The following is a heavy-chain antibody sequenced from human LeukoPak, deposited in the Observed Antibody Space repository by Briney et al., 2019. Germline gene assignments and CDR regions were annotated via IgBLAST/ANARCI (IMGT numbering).Heavy chain of an antibody. CDR1: GFTFSSYA. CDR2: ISYDGSSK. J-gene: IGHJ3*02. D-gene: IGHD2-15*01. Sequence: GGSLRLSCAASGFTFSSYAMHWVRQAPGKGLEWVAAISYDGSSKYYADSVKGRFTISRDNSKNTLYLQMNSLRAEDTAVYYCARDHRDIVVVVAASGAFDIWGQGTMVTVSS. CDR3: ARDHRDIVVVVAASGAFDI. V-gene: IGHV3-30-3*01.